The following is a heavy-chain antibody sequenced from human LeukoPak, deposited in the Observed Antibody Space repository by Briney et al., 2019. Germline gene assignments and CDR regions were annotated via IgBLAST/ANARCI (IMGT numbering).Heavy chain of an antibody. J-gene: IGHJ4*02. CDR2: IYYSGST. V-gene: IGHV4-59*01. CDR3: ARLAVAGTFDY. Sequence: PSETLSLTCTVSGGSISSYYWSWIRQPPGKGLEWIGYIYYSGSTNYNPSLKSRVTISVDTSKNQFSLKLRSVTAADTAVYYCARLAVAGTFDYWGQGTLVTVSS. CDR1: GGSISSYY. D-gene: IGHD6-19*01.